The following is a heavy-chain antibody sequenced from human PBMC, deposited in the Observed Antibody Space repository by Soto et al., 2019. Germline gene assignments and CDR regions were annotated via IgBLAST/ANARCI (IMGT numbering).Heavy chain of an antibody. J-gene: IGHJ4*02. Sequence: PSETLSLTCAVYGGSFSGYYXSWIRQPPGKGLEWIGEINHSGSTNYNPSLKSRVTISVDTSKNQFSLKLSSVTAADTAVYYCARGVGGSYGTMGFDYWGQGTLVTVSS. V-gene: IGHV4-34*01. D-gene: IGHD1-26*01. CDR3: ARGVGGSYGTMGFDY. CDR2: INHSGST. CDR1: GGSFSGYY.